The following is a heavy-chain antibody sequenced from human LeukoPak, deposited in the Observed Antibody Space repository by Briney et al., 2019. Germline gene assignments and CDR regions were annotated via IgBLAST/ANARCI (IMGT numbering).Heavy chain of an antibody. V-gene: IGHV3-23*01. J-gene: IGHJ4*02. CDR2: ISGSGGST. D-gene: IGHD2-15*01. Sequence: GGSLRLSCVASGFTFSSYVMNWVRQAPGKGLEWVSAISGSGGSTYYADSVKGRFTISRDNSKNTLYLQMNSLRAEDTAVYYCAKSPGGGRDYWGQGTLVTVSS. CDR1: GFTFSSYV. CDR3: AKSPGGGRDY.